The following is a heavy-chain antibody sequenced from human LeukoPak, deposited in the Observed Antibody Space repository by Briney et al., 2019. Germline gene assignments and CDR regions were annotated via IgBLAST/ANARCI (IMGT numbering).Heavy chain of an antibody. V-gene: IGHV1-58*02. CDR2: IVVGSGNT. D-gene: IGHD6-13*01. CDR1: GFTFTSSA. Sequence: GTSVKVSCKASGFTFTSSAMQWVRQARGQRLEWIGWIVVGSGNTSYAQKFQERVTITRDMSTSTAYMELSSLRSEDTAVYYCAADNLAAAGTPFDYWGQGTLVTVSS. CDR3: AADNLAAAGTPFDY. J-gene: IGHJ4*02.